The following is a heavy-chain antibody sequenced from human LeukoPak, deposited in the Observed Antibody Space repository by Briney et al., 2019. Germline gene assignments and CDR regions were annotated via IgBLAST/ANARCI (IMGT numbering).Heavy chain of an antibody. CDR3: ARVKYGDSSGYYSSFDY. V-gene: IGHV1-8*01. CDR2: MNPNSGNT. J-gene: IGHJ4*02. CDR1: GYTFTSYD. D-gene: IGHD3-22*01. Sequence: ASVKVSCKASGYTFTSYDINWVRQATGQGLEWMGWMNPNSGNTGYAQKFQGRVTMTRNTSISTAYMELSSLRSEDTAVYYCARVKYGDSSGYYSSFDYWGQGTLVTVSS.